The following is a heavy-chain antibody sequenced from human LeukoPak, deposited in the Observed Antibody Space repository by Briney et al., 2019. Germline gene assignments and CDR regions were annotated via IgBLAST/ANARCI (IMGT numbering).Heavy chain of an antibody. CDR2: ISGDGGST. J-gene: IGHJ4*02. CDR1: GFTFDDYA. V-gene: IGHV3-43*02. D-gene: IGHD4-17*01. CDR3: AKEDDYGDYYFDY. Sequence: PGGSLRLSCAASGFTFDDYAMHWVRQAPGKGLEWFSLISGDGGSTYYADSVKGRLTISRDNSKNSLYLQMNSLRTEDTALYYCAKEDDYGDYYFDYWGQGTLVTVSS.